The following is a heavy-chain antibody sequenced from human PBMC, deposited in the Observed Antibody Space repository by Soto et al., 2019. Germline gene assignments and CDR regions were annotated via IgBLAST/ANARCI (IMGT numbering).Heavy chain of an antibody. CDR1: GGIFRRYA. CDR3: ARPDEGSYSSNHHYYYALDV. J-gene: IGHJ6*02. V-gene: IGHV1-69*01. CDR2: IVPIFDIT. Sequence: QVQLLQSGAEVKKSGSSVKVSCKVSGGIFRRYAISWVRQAPGQGLEWLGGIVPIFDITNYAQKFQGRVTITADESTSTAYMGLTSLRSEDTAVYYCARPDEGSYSSNHHYYYALDVWCQGTTVTVSS. D-gene: IGHD3-16*01.